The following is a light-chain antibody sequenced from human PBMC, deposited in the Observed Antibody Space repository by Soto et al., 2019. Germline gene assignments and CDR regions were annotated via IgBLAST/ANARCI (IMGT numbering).Light chain of an antibody. CDR2: GAS. V-gene: IGKV3-15*01. Sequence: EIVMTQSPATLSVSPGERATLSCRASQSVSSNLAWYQQKPGQAPRLLIYGASTRATGIPDRFSGSGSGTEFTLALSSLQSEDFAVYYCQQYNNWPPYAFGQGTKLEI. J-gene: IGKJ2*01. CDR1: QSVSSN. CDR3: QQYNNWPPYA.